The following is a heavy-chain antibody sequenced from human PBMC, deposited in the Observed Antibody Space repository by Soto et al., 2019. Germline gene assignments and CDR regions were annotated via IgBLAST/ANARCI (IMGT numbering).Heavy chain of an antibody. CDR2: IYYSGST. J-gene: IGHJ3*02. D-gene: IGHD3-22*01. Sequence: PSETLSLTCFVSGGSISSGYYYWSWIRQPPGKGLEWIGYIYYSGSTYYNPSLKNRVTISVDTSKNQFSLKLSSVTAADTAVYYCARCNYYDSSGYIIPHEPPCALDIRGEGAMVT. CDR1: GGSISSGYYY. CDR3: ARCNYYDSSGYIIPHEPPCALDI. V-gene: IGHV4-30-4*01.